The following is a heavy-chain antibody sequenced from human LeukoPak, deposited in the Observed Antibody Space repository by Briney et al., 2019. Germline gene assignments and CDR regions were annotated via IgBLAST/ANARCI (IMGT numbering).Heavy chain of an antibody. CDR3: ARSRPYCSSTSCYFGAFDI. Sequence: PGRSLRLSCAASGFTFSSYAMHWVRQAPGQGLEWVAFISYDGSNKYYADSVKGRFTISRDNSKNTLYLQMNSLRAEDTAVYYCARSRPYCSSTSCYFGAFDIWGQGTMVTVSS. V-gene: IGHV3-30-3*01. CDR2: ISYDGSNK. D-gene: IGHD2-2*01. CDR1: GFTFSSYA. J-gene: IGHJ3*02.